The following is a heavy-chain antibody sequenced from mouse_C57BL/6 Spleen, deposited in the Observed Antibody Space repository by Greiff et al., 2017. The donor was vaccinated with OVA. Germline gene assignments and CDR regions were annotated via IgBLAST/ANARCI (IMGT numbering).Heavy chain of an antibody. V-gene: IGHV5-9*01. D-gene: IGHD2-4*01. CDR2: ISGGGGNT. CDR1: GFTFSSYT. CDR3: ARQDYDVGLWFAY. Sequence: EVQGVESGGGLVKPGGSLKLSCAASGFTFSSYTMSWVRQTPEKRLEWVATISGGGGNTYYPDSVKGRFTISRDNAKNTLYLQMSSLRSEDTALYYCARQDYDVGLWFAYWGQGTLVTVSA. J-gene: IGHJ3*01.